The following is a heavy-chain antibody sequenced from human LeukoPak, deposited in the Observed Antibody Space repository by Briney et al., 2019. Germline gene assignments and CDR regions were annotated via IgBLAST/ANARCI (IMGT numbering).Heavy chain of an antibody. D-gene: IGHD3-22*01. Sequence: PGGSLRLSCAASGFTFSSYWMSWVGQAPGKGLEWVANIKQDGSEKYYVDSVKGRFTISRDNAKNSLYLQMNSLRAEDTAVYYCARDSNDSSGYYYSTFDYWGQGTLVTVSS. CDR2: IKQDGSEK. CDR3: ARDSNDSSGYYYSTFDY. V-gene: IGHV3-7*01. CDR1: GFTFSSYW. J-gene: IGHJ4*02.